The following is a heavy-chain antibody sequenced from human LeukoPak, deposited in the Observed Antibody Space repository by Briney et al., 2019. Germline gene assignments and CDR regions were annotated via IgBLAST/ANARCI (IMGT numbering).Heavy chain of an antibody. CDR3: ARGADYGDYFDY. V-gene: IGHV1-2*02. CDR1: GYTFTGDY. CDR2: INPNSGGT. D-gene: IGHD4-17*01. Sequence: ASVKVSCKASGYTFTGDYMHWVRQAPGQGLEWMGWINPNSGGTNYAQKFQGRVTMTRDTSISTAYMELSRLRSDDTAVYYCARGADYGDYFDYWGQGTLVTVSS. J-gene: IGHJ4*02.